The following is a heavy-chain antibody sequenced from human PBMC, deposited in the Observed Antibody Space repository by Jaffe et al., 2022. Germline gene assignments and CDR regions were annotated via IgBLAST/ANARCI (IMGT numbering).Heavy chain of an antibody. CDR2: IRYDGSNK. Sequence: QVQLVESGGGVVQPGGSLRLSCAASGFTFSSYGMHWVRQAPGKGLEWVAFIRYDGSNKYYADSVKGRFTISRDNSKNTLYLQMNSLRAEDTAVYYCAKDPLSFYDFWSGYHPDAFDIWGQGTMVTVSS. J-gene: IGHJ3*02. CDR1: GFTFSSYG. D-gene: IGHD3-3*01. CDR3: AKDPLSFYDFWSGYHPDAFDI. V-gene: IGHV3-30*02.